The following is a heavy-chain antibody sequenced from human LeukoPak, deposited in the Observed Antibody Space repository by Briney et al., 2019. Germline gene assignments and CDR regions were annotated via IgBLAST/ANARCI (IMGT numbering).Heavy chain of an antibody. D-gene: IGHD6-6*01. CDR1: GYTFTSYD. CDR3: ARSKARPAARPDAFDI. J-gene: IGHJ3*02. V-gene: IGHV1-8*03. Sequence: ASVKVSCKASGYTFTSYDINWVRQATGQGLEWMGWMNPNSGNTGYAQKFQGRVTITRNTSISTAYMELSSLRSEDTAVYYCARSKARPAARPDAFDIWGQGTMVTVSS. CDR2: MNPNSGNT.